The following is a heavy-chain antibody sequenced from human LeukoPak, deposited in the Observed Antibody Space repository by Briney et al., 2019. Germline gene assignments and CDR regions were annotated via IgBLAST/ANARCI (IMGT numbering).Heavy chain of an antibody. CDR3: AGVPVTRGTGDFDY. CDR2: IYTSGST. V-gene: IGHV4-61*02. J-gene: IGHJ4*02. CDR1: GGSISSGSYY. Sequence: SETLSLTCTVSGGSISSGSYYWSWIRQPAGKGLEWIGRIYTSGSTNYNPSLKSRVTISVDTSKNQFSLKLSSVTAADTAVYYCAGVPVTRGTGDFDYWGQGTLVTVSS. D-gene: IGHD4-17*01.